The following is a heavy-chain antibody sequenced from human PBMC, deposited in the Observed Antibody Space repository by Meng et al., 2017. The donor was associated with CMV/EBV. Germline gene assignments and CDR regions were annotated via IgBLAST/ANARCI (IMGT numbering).Heavy chain of an antibody. Sequence: GESLKISCAASGFTFSSYGMHRVRPAPGKGPEWVAVIWYDGSNKYYADSVKGRFTISRDNSKNTLYLQMNSLRAEDTAVYYCAKTGAYCSSTSCLSGMDVWGQGTTVTVSS. CDR3: AKTGAYCSSTSCLSGMDV. V-gene: IGHV3-33*06. CDR2: IWYDGSNK. CDR1: GFTFSSYG. D-gene: IGHD2-2*01. J-gene: IGHJ6*02.